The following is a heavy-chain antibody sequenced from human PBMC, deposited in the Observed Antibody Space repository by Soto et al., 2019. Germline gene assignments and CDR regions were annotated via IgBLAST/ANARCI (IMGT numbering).Heavy chain of an antibody. V-gene: IGHV3-30*18. J-gene: IGHJ6*02. Sequence: QVQLVESGGGVVQPGRSLRLSCAASGFTFSSYGMHWVRQAPGKGLEWVAVISYDGSNKYYADSVKGRFTISRDNSKNTLYLQMNSLRAEDTAVYYCAKSPRIVLVPAAMNYYYGMDVWGQGTTVTVSS. CDR2: ISYDGSNK. CDR1: GFTFSSYG. CDR3: AKSPRIVLVPAAMNYYYGMDV. D-gene: IGHD2-2*01.